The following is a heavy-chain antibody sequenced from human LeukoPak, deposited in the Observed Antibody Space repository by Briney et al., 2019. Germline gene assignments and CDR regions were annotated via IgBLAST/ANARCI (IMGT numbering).Heavy chain of an antibody. CDR2: IKQDGSEK. CDR1: GFTFSSSW. Sequence: GGSLRLSCVASGFTFSSSWMSWVRQAPGKGLEWVANIKQDGSEKYCVDSVEGRFTISRDNAKNSLYLQMNSLRAEDTAVYYCAREAGIPPSTQQWPTSVDYWGQGTLVTVSS. D-gene: IGHD5-18*01. J-gene: IGHJ4*02. V-gene: IGHV3-7*05. CDR3: AREAGIPPSTQQWPTSVDY.